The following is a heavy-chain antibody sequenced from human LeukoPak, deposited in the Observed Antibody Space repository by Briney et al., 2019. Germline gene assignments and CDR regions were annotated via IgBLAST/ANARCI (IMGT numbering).Heavy chain of an antibody. D-gene: IGHD6-19*01. CDR1: GYTFTGYY. CDR2: INPNSGGT. Sequence: ASVRVSCKASGYTFTGYYMHWVRLAPGQGLEWMGWINPNSGGTNDAQKFQGRVTMTRDTSISTVYMELSRLRSDDTAVYYCARDKTISGWGGDAFDIWGQGTMVTVSS. V-gene: IGHV1-2*02. CDR3: ARDKTISGWGGDAFDI. J-gene: IGHJ3*02.